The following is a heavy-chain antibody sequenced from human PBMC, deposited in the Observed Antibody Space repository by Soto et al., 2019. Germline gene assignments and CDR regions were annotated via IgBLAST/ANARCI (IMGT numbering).Heavy chain of an antibody. Sequence: GGSLRLSCAASGFTFSSYAMSWVRQAPGKGLEWVSSISGTGDNTYYAESVKGRFTISRENSKNTVYVQMNSLRAEDTAVYYCTRLAQISDYWGQGTLVTVSS. J-gene: IGHJ4*02. D-gene: IGHD6-19*01. V-gene: IGHV3-23*01. CDR2: ISGTGDNT. CDR3: TRLAQISDY. CDR1: GFTFSSYA.